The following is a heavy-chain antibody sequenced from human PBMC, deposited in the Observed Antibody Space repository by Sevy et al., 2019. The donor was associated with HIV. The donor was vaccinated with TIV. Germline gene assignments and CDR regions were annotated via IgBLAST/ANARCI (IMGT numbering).Heavy chain of an antibody. Sequence: GGSLRLSCAASGFTFSSYWMHWVRQAPGKGLVWVSRINSDGSSTSYAYSVKGRFTISRDNAKNTLYLQMNSLRAEDTAVYYCARLRYCSSTSCYTYYGADAFDIWGQGTMVTVS. D-gene: IGHD2-2*02. V-gene: IGHV3-74*01. CDR2: INSDGSST. CDR3: ARLRYCSSTSCYTYYGADAFDI. CDR1: GFTFSSYW. J-gene: IGHJ3*02.